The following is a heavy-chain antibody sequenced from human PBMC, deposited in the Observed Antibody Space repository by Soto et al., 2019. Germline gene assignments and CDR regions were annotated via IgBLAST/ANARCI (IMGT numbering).Heavy chain of an antibody. V-gene: IGHV3-21*01. CDR2: VSSTSSYI. CDR3: AKDRGRGSPVSGGLDV. Sequence: EVQLVESGGGLVKPGGSLRLSCAASGFTFSHYSMNWVRQAPGKGLEWVAFVSSTSSYIYYAGSVKGRFTISRDNATNSLFLQVNTLRAEDTAVYYCAKDRGRGSPVSGGLDVWGQGTTVTVSS. CDR1: GFTFSHYS. J-gene: IGHJ6*02. D-gene: IGHD3-10*01.